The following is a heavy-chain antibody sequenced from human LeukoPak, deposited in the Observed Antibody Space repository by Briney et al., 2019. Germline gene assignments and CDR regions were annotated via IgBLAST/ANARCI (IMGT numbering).Heavy chain of an antibody. Sequence: GGSLRLSCAASGFTFSSYAMHWVRQPTGKGLEWVSAIGTAGDTFYPGSVKGRFTISRENVKNSLYLQMNSLRAEDTAVYYCARQMTPHGNFDYWGQGTLVTVSS. D-gene: IGHD1-26*01. J-gene: IGHJ4*02. CDR1: GFTFSSYA. V-gene: IGHV3-13*01. CDR2: IGTAGDT. CDR3: ARQMTPHGNFDY.